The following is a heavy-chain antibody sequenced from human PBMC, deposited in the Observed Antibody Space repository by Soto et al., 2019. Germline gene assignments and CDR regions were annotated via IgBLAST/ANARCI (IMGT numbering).Heavy chain of an antibody. D-gene: IGHD3-3*01. Sequence: GGSLRLSCAASGFTFSSYSMNWVRQAPGKGLEWVSYISSSSSTIFYTDSVKGRFTVSRDNAKNSLYLQMNSLRVEDTAVYYCAREKSGYYYYWGQGTLVTVSS. CDR2: ISSSSSTI. CDR3: AREKSGYYYY. V-gene: IGHV3-48*01. J-gene: IGHJ4*02. CDR1: GFTFSSYS.